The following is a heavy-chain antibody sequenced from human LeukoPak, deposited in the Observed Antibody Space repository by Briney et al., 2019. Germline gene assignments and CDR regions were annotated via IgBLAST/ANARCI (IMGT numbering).Heavy chain of an antibody. D-gene: IGHD1-26*01. CDR1: GGSFSGYY. V-gene: IGHV4-34*01. CDR3: ARGSKMLGYNWFDP. J-gene: IGHJ5*02. Sequence: PSETLSLTCAVSGGSFSGYYWNWIRQPPGKGLEWIGEINHSGSTNHIPSLQSRVTISVDTSKNQFSLKLSSVTAADTAVYYCARGSKMLGYNWFDPWGQGTLVTVSS. CDR2: INHSGST.